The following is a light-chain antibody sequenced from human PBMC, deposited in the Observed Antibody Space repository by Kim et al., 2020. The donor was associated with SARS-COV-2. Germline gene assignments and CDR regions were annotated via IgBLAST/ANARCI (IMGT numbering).Light chain of an antibody. J-gene: IGKJ1*01. CDR2: KAS. Sequence: SASVGDRVTSTCRTSQSISSWLGWYQQKPGKAPKLLSNKASALESGVPSRFSGSGYGTELTLTISSLRPDDFASYYCQRYNTSGTFGQGTKVDIK. CDR1: QSISSW. CDR3: QRYNTSGT. V-gene: IGKV1-5*03.